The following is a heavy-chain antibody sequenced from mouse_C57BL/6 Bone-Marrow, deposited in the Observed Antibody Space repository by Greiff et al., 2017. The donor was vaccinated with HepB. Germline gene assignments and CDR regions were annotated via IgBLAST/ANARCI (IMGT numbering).Heavy chain of an antibody. CDR2: IYPGDGDT. J-gene: IGHJ2*01. D-gene: IGHD2-3*01. CDR3: ARWSGYYVYFDY. V-gene: IGHV1-80*01. CDR1: GYAFSSYW. Sequence: VMLVESGAELVKPGASVKISCKASGYAFSSYWMNWVKQRPGKGLEWIGQIYPGDGDTNYNGKFKGKATLTADKSSSTAYMQLSSLTSEDSAVYFCARWSGYYVYFDYWGQGTTLTVSS.